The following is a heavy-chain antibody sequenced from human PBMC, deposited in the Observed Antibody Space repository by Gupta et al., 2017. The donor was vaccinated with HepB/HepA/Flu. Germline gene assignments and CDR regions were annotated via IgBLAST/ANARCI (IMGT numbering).Heavy chain of an antibody. J-gene: IGHJ6*02. CDR1: GFTDSSNN. CDR2: SYSGGST. V-gene: IGHV3-53*04. CDR3: ARELWRYGDPTGYYGMDV. Sequence: EVQLVESGGGLVQPGGSLRLSCAASGFTDSSNNMSCVRQAPGKGLEWVSVSYSGGSTYYADSVKGRFTISRHNSKNTLYLQMNSLRAEDTAVYYCARELWRYGDPTGYYGMDVWGQGTTVTVSS. D-gene: IGHD4-17*01.